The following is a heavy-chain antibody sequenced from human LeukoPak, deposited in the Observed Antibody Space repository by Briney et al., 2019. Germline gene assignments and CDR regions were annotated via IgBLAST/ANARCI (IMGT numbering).Heavy chain of an antibody. Sequence: GGSLTLSCAASGFTFSNYALSWVRQAPGKGLEWVSTITGGGGGTYYADSVKDRLIISRDNPNNKLYLQMNSLRAGAAAPSSCAKEGVTVPVDYCGQGTLVTVSS. CDR2: ITGGGGGT. J-gene: IGHJ4*02. CDR1: GFTFSNYA. V-gene: IGHV3-23*01. CDR3: AKEGVTVPVDY. D-gene: IGHD3-16*02.